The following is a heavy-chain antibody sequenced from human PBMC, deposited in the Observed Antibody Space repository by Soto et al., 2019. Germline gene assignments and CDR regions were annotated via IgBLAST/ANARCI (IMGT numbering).Heavy chain of an antibody. CDR3: ARQGCSGGSCYYYYGMDV. Sequence: GESLKISCKGSGYSFTSYWIGWVRQMPGKGLEWMGIIYPGDSDTRYSPSFQGQVTISADKSISTAYLQWSSLKASDTAMYYCARQGCSGGSCYYYYGMDVWGQGTTVTAP. J-gene: IGHJ6*02. CDR1: GYSFTSYW. V-gene: IGHV5-51*01. D-gene: IGHD2-15*01. CDR2: IYPGDSDT.